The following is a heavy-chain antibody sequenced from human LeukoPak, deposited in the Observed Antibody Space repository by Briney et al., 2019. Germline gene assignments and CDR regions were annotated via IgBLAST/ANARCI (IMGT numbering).Heavy chain of an antibody. CDR1: GFTFSSYW. V-gene: IGHV3-74*01. D-gene: IGHD2-2*01. CDR2: INSDGSST. J-gene: IGHJ6*03. CDR3: ARSGEYQLLYYMDV. Sequence: SGGSLRLSCAASGFTFSSYWMHWVRQAPGKGLVWVSRINSDGSSTSYADSVKGRFTISRDNSKNTLYLQMNSLRAEDTAVYYCARSGEYQLLYYMDVWGKGTTVTVSS.